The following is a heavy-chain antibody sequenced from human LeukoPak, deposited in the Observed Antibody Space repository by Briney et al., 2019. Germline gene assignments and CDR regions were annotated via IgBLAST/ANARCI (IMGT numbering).Heavy chain of an antibody. CDR3: ATYGGSYGSFNY. V-gene: IGHV4-59*08. CDR2: IYYSGST. CDR1: GGSISSYY. D-gene: IGHD1-26*01. J-gene: IGHJ4*02. Sequence: SETLSLTCAVYGGSISSYYWSWIRQPPGKGLEWIGYIYYSGSTNYSPSLKSRVTISVDTSKNQFSLKLSSVTAADTAVYYCATYGGSYGSFNYWGQGTLVTVSS.